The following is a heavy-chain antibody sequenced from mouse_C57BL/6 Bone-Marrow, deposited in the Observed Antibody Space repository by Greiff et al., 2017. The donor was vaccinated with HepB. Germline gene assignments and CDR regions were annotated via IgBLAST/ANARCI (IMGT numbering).Heavy chain of an antibody. V-gene: IGHV14-4*01. CDR3: TTETAQAYYFDY. CDR2: IDPENGDT. J-gene: IGHJ2*01. CDR1: GFNIKDDY. D-gene: IGHD3-2*02. Sequence: EVKLQESGAELVRPGASVKLSCTASGFNIKDDYMHWVKQRPEQGLEWIGWIDPENGDTEYASKFQGNATITADTSSNTAYLQLSSLTSEDTAVYYCTTETAQAYYFDYWGQGTTLTVSS.